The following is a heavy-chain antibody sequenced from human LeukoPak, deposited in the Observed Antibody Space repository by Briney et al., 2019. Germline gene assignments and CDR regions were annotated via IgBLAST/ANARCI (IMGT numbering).Heavy chain of an antibody. Sequence: SETLSLTCTVSGGSISSYYWSWIRQPPGKGLEWIGYIYYSGSTNYNPSLKSRVTISVDTSKNQYSLKLSSVTAADTAVYYCARGAAPSDYWGQGTLVTVSS. CDR3: ARGAAPSDY. CDR2: IYYSGST. V-gene: IGHV4-59*01. D-gene: IGHD6-6*01. J-gene: IGHJ4*02. CDR1: GGSISSYY.